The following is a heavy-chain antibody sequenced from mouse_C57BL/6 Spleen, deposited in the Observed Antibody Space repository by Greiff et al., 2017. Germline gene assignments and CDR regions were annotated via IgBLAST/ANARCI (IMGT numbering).Heavy chain of an antibody. CDR1: GYTFTSYW. CDR3: ARRNDYDEAWFAY. D-gene: IGHD2-4*01. V-gene: IGHV1-69*01. J-gene: IGHJ3*01. Sequence: QVQLQQPGAELVMPGASVKLSCKASGYTFTSYWMHWVKQRPGQGLEWIGEIDPSASYTNYNQTFKGKSTLTVDTSSSTAYMQLSSLTSEGFAVDYGARRNDYDEAWFAYWGQGTLVTVSA. CDR2: IDPSASYT.